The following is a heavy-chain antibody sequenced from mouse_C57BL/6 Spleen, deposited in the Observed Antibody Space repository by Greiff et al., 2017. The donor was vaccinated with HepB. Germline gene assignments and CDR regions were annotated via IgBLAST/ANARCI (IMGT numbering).Heavy chain of an antibody. Sequence: EVQLVESGPGLVKPSQSLSLTCSVTGYSITSGYYWNWIRQFPGNKLEWMGYISYDGSNNYNPSLKNRISITRDTSKNQFFLKLNSVTTEDTATYYCARDYGNYWFAYWGQGTLVTVSA. CDR1: GYSITSGYY. J-gene: IGHJ3*01. CDR2: ISYDGSN. V-gene: IGHV3-6*01. D-gene: IGHD2-1*01. CDR3: ARDYGNYWFAY.